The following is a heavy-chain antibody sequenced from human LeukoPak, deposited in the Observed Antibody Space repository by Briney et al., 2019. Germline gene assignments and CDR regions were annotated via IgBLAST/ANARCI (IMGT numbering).Heavy chain of an antibody. Sequence: GGSLRLSCAASGFTFSTYWMSWVRQAPGKGLEWMSSIKQDGSEKYYLDSVKGRFTISRDNADNSLYLQMNSLRAEDTAVYYCARDLPTYSSSWFWSYYYYYMDVWGKGTTVTISS. CDR3: ARDLPTYSSSWFWSYYYYYMDV. J-gene: IGHJ6*03. D-gene: IGHD6-13*01. CDR1: GFTFSTYW. CDR2: IKQDGSEK. V-gene: IGHV3-7*01.